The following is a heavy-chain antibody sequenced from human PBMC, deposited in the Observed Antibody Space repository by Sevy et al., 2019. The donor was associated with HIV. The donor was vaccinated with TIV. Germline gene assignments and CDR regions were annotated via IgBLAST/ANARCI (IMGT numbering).Heavy chain of an antibody. J-gene: IGHJ4*02. V-gene: IGHV4-59*01. CDR3: ARDSTTRPRVLDY. D-gene: IGHD1-1*01. Sequence: SETLSLTCSVSGGSISSYFWTWVRQSPGKGLEWIGNIYFTGNTDSSHSLKSRVTLSLDTSKSQFSLTLKSVTAADTAIYFCARDSTTRPRVLDYWGQGTLVTVSS. CDR2: IYFTGNT. CDR1: GGSISSYF.